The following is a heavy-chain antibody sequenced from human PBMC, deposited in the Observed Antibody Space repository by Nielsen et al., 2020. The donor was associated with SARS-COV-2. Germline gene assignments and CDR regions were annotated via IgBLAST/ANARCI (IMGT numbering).Heavy chain of an antibody. J-gene: IGHJ4*02. CDR2: ISSSGSTI. Sequence: GESLKISCAASGFTFSDYYMSWIRQAPGKGLEWVSYISSSGSTIYYADSVKGRFTISRDNAKNSLYLQMNSLRAEDTAVYYCAKESRSGSYEYYFDYWGQGTLVTVSS. CDR3: AKESRSGSYEYYFDY. D-gene: IGHD3-10*01. CDR1: GFTFSDYY. V-gene: IGHV3-11*01.